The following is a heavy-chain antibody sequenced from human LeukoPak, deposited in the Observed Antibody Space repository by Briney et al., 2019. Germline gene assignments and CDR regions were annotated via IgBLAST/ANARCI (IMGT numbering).Heavy chain of an antibody. CDR1: GFSFSNAW. J-gene: IGHJ4*02. CDR2: IKSKTGGGTR. CDR3: TTEWFYAILY. D-gene: IGHD2-21*01. V-gene: IGHV3-15*01. Sequence: TGGSLRLSCAASGFSFSNAWMSWVRQAPGKGLEWVGRIKSKTGGGTRDYAAPVKGRFTISRDDSKNTLYLQMNSLKTEDTAVYYCTTEWFYAILYWGQGTLVTVSS.